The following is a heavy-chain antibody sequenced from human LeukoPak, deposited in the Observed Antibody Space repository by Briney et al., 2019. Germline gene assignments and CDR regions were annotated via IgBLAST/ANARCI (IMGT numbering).Heavy chain of an antibody. CDR1: GYTFTSYD. V-gene: IGHV1-8*01. CDR3: ASVDYYDSSGYRDY. CDR2: MNPDSGNT. D-gene: IGHD3-22*01. J-gene: IGHJ4*02. Sequence: ASVKVSCKASGYTFTSYDINWVRQATGQGLEWMGWMNPDSGNTASAQRFQGRVTMTRDTSISTAYMELSRLRSDDTAVYYCASVDYYDSSGYRDYWGQGTLVTVSS.